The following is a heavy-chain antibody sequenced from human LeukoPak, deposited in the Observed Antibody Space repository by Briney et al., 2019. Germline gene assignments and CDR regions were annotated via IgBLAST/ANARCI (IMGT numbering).Heavy chain of an antibody. D-gene: IGHD5-24*01. CDR1: GYTFTGYY. Sequence: ASVKVSCKASGYTFTGYYMHWVRQAPGQGLEWLGWINPNSGGTNYAQKFQGRVTMTRDTSISTAYMELSRLRSDDTAVHYCARWDGYNYFDYWGQGTLVTVSS. CDR3: ARWDGYNYFDY. CDR2: INPNSGGT. J-gene: IGHJ4*02. V-gene: IGHV1-2*02.